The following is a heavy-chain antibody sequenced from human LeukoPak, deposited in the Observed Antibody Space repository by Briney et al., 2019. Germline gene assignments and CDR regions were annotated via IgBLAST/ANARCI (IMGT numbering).Heavy chain of an antibody. V-gene: IGHV4-39*01. J-gene: IGHJ4*02. Sequence: SETLSLTCTVSGDSISSSSYYWGWIRQPPGKGLEWIGSIYYSGSTYYNPSLKSRVTISVDTSKNQFSLKLSSVTAADTAVYYCARHEAYYYDSSGYPIFDYWGQGTLVTVSS. CDR3: ARHEAYYYDSSGYPIFDY. D-gene: IGHD3-22*01. CDR2: IYYSGST. CDR1: GDSISSSSYY.